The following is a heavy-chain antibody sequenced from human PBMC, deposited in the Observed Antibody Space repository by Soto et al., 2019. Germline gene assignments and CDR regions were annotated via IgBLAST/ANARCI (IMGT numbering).Heavy chain of an antibody. D-gene: IGHD3-10*01. CDR2: ISGSGGST. J-gene: IGHJ6*02. V-gene: IGHV3-23*01. Sequence: GGSLRLSCAASGFTFSSYAMSWVRQSPGKGLEWVSAISGSGGSTYYADSVKGRFTISRDNSKNTLYLQMNSLRAEDTAVYYCAKGGWFGEDGMDVWGQGTTVTVSS. CDR3: AKGGWFGEDGMDV. CDR1: GFTFSSYA.